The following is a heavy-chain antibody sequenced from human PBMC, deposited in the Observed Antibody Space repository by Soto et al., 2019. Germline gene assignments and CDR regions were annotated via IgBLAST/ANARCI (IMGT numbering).Heavy chain of an antibody. J-gene: IGHJ5*02. CDR3: ARTTGVDCSGGSCYPRWFDP. CDR2: IYYSGST. Sequence: SETLSLTCTVSGGSISSYYWSWIRQPPGKGLEWIGYIYYSGSTNYNPSLKSRVTISVDTSKNQFSLKLSSVTAADTAVYYCARTTGVDCSGGSCYPRWFDPWGQGTLVTVSS. V-gene: IGHV4-59*08. D-gene: IGHD2-15*01. CDR1: GGSISSYY.